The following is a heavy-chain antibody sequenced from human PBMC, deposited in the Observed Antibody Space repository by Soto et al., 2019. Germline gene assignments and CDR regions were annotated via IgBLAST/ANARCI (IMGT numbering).Heavy chain of an antibody. CDR3: ARAYIVVVPAASRSHYYYYGMDV. CDR1: GYTFTGYY. D-gene: IGHD2-2*01. CDR2: INPNSGGT. Sequence: ASVKVSCKASGYTFTGYYMHWVRQAPGQGLEWMGWINPNSGGTNYAQKFQGWVTMTRDTSISTAYMELSRLRSDDTAVYYCARAYIVVVPAASRSHYYYYGMDVWGQGTTVNVSS. V-gene: IGHV1-2*04. J-gene: IGHJ6*02.